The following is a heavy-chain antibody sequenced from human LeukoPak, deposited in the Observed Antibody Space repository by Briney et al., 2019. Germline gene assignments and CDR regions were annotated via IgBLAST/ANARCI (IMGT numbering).Heavy chain of an antibody. Sequence: GGSLRLSCAASGFTFSSYAMTWVRQAPGKGLEWVSTISGNGGSTYYADSVKVRFTVSRDNSKKILFLHMNSLSAEDTAIYYCAKDRAKVIPRSYWYFDLWGRGTLVTVS. CDR2: ISGNGGST. D-gene: IGHD3-10*01. CDR3: AKDRAKVIPRSYWYFDL. CDR1: GFTFSSYA. V-gene: IGHV3-23*01. J-gene: IGHJ2*01.